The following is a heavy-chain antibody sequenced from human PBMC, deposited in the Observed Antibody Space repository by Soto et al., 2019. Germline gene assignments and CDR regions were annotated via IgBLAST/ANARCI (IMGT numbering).Heavy chain of an antibody. CDR2: IYWDDDE. Sequence: QITLKESGPTLVKPTQTLTLTCTFSGFSLTTRGVGVGWIRQPPGKALEWLALIYWDDDEGYSPSLKSRLTITKHTSKNQVVLTITNMDPVDTATYYCAHRPRGYSYHFDYWGQGTLVTVSS. CDR1: GFSLTTRGVG. J-gene: IGHJ4*02. V-gene: IGHV2-5*02. D-gene: IGHD5-18*01. CDR3: AHRPRGYSYHFDY.